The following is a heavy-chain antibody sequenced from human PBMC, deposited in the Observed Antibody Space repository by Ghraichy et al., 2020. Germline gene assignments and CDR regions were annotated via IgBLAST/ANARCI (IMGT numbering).Heavy chain of an antibody. J-gene: IGHJ5*02. D-gene: IGHD4-17*01. CDR1: GGSISSYY. Sequence: SETLSLTCTVSGGSISSYYWSWIRQPPGKGLEWIGYIYYSGSTNYNPSLKSRVTISVDTSKNQFSLKLSSVTAADTAVYYCARVPTVTSKAWFDPWGQGTLVTVSS. CDR3: ARVPTVTSKAWFDP. V-gene: IGHV4-59*01. CDR2: IYYSGST.